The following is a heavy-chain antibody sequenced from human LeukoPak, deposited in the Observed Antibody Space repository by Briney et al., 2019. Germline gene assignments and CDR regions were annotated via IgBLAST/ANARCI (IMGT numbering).Heavy chain of an antibody. CDR2: IFYTGST. J-gene: IGHJ4*02. CDR3: ARQNPAVGGQGLDY. D-gene: IGHD6-13*01. V-gene: IGHV4-59*08. Sequence: SETLTLTCTVSGGFISGHYWSWIRQPPGKGLEWIGDIFYTGSTDYNPSLRSRITMSVDTSKNQFSLRLTSVTAADTAVYYCARQNPAVGGQGLDYWGQGILVTVFS. CDR1: GGFISGHY.